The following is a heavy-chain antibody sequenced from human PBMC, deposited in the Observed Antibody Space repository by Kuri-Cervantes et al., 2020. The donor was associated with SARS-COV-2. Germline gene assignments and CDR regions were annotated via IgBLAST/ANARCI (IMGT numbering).Heavy chain of an antibody. D-gene: IGHD3-3*01. Sequence: ESLKISCAVYGGSFSGYDWSWIRQPPGKGLEWIGEINHSGYTKYNPSLKSRVTISVDTSKNQFSLRLNSVTAADTAVYYCVRRFWSGNYYWFDPWGQGTLVTVSS. CDR1: GGSFSGYD. CDR2: INHSGYT. CDR3: VRRFWSGNYYWFDP. V-gene: IGHV4-34*01. J-gene: IGHJ5*02.